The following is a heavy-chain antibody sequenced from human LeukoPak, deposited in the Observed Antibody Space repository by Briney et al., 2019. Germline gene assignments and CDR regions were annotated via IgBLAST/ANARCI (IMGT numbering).Heavy chain of an antibody. Sequence: SVKVSCKASGGTFSSYAISWVRQAPGQGLEWMGGIIPIFGTANYAQKFRGRVTITTDESTSTAYMELSSLRSEDTAVYYCARLWDYRSGYNDYWGQGTLVTVSS. J-gene: IGHJ4*02. CDR1: GGTFSSYA. V-gene: IGHV1-69*05. CDR3: ARLWDYRSGYNDY. CDR2: IIPIFGTA. D-gene: IGHD3-3*01.